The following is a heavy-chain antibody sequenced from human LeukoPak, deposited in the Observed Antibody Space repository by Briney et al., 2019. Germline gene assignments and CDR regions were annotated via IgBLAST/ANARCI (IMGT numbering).Heavy chain of an antibody. CDR1: GYTFTSYG. CDR2: INAGNGNT. Sequence: ASVTVSCKASGYTFTSYGISWVRQAPGQGLEWMGWINAGNGNTKYSQEFQGRVTITRDTSASTAYMELSSLRSEDMAVYYCARAYSSSWSRTDCVYFDYWGQGTLVTVSS. CDR3: ARAYSSSWSRTDCVYFDY. V-gene: IGHV1-3*03. D-gene: IGHD6-13*01. J-gene: IGHJ4*02.